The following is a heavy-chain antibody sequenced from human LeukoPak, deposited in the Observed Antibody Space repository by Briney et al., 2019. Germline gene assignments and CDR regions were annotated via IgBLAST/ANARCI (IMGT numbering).Heavy chain of an antibody. J-gene: IGHJ5*02. Sequence: GASVKVSCKASGYTFTTYYMHWVRQAPGQGLEWMGWINPNSGGTNYAQKFQGRVTMTRDTSISTAYMELSRLRSDDTAVYYCARAGLVRGDTNWFDPWGQGTLVTVSS. CDR2: INPNSGGT. CDR3: ARAGLVRGDTNWFDP. D-gene: IGHD3-22*01. V-gene: IGHV1-2*02. CDR1: GYTFTTYY.